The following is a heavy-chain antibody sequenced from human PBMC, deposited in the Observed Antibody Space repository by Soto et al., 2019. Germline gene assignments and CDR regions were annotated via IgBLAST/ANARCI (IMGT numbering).Heavy chain of an antibody. Sequence: QVQLVQSGAEVKKPGASVKVSCKASGYTFTSYGISWVRQAPGQGLEWMGWISAYKGNTNYAQKLQGRVTMTTDTSTSTAYMELRSLRSDDTAVYYCAVTYYYDSSGYPLDYWGQGTLVTVSS. CDR1: GYTFTSYG. V-gene: IGHV1-18*01. CDR3: AVTYYYDSSGYPLDY. D-gene: IGHD3-22*01. J-gene: IGHJ4*02. CDR2: ISAYKGNT.